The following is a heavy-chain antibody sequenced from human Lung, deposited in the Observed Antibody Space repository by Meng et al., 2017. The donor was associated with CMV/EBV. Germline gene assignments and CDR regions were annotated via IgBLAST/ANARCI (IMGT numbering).Heavy chain of an antibody. J-gene: IGHJ4*02. CDR2: INHSGST. CDR1: GGSFSGYY. Sequence: SQTLSLTGAVYGGSFSGYYWSWIRQPPGKGLEWIGEINHSGSTNYNPSLKSRVTISVDTSKNQFSLKLSSVTAADTAVYYCASRRYWGQGTLVTVSS. V-gene: IGHV4-34*01. CDR3: ASRRY.